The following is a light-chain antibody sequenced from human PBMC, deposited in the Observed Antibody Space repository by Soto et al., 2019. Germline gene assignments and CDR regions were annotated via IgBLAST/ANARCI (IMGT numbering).Light chain of an antibody. CDR3: LLSYRGVRV. CDR1: TGTVTSSHF. V-gene: IGLV7-46*01. CDR2: DTS. J-gene: IGLJ3*02. Sequence: QAVVTQEPSLTVSPGGTVTLTYGSSTGTVTSSHFPYWFQQKSGQAPRTLIYDTSNTQSWTPARFSGSLLGGKAALTLAGAQPEDEADYYCLLSYRGVRVFGGGTQLTVL.